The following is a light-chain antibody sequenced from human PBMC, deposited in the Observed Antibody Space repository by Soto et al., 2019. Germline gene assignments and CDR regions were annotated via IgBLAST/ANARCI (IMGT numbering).Light chain of an antibody. Sequence: QAVVTQETSLPVSPGGTVTLTCGSSTGAVTSNHHPYWFQQKAGQAPRTLIYDTSNKHSWTPARFSGSLLGDKAALTLSGAQPEDEAQYYCLLSYNAARVFGGGTKLTVL. CDR1: TGAVTSNHH. CDR2: DTS. CDR3: LLSYNAARV. V-gene: IGLV7-46*01. J-gene: IGLJ2*01.